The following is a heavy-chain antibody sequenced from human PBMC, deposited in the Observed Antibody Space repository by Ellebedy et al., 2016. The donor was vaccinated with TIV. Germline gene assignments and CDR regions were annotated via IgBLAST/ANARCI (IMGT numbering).Heavy chain of an antibody. CDR3: AKSGYDYVWGSYTESGAIFDY. V-gene: IGHV3-23*01. Sequence: PGGSLRLSCAASGFTFSSYAMSWVRQAPGKGLEWVSAISGSGGSTYYADSVKGRFTISRDNSKNTLYLQMNSLRAEDTAVYYCAKSGYDYVWGSYTESGAIFDYWGQGTLVTVSS. CDR2: ISGSGGST. J-gene: IGHJ4*02. CDR1: GFTFSSYA. D-gene: IGHD3-16*01.